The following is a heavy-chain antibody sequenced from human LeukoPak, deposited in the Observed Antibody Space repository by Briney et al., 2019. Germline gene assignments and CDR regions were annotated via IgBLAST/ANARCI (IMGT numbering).Heavy chain of an antibody. CDR1: GGSLSSSNYY. J-gene: IGHJ4*02. V-gene: IGHV4-39*01. CDR3: ARRVSRSSQIDY. Sequence: SETLSLTCTVSGGSLSSSNYYWGWIRQSPGKGLEWIATIYYSGSTYYNPSLKSRVTISADTSKNQFSLNLSSVTAADTAVYYCARRVSRSSQIDYWGQGTLVTVSS. CDR2: IYYSGST. D-gene: IGHD3-10*01.